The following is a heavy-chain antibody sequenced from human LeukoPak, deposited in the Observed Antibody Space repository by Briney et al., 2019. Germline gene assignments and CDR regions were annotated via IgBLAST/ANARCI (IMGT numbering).Heavy chain of an antibody. CDR1: GFNFNDYS. J-gene: IGHJ4*02. CDR2: ITSTSRTI. CDR3: ARDFPDNSLFDL. V-gene: IGHV3-21*06. D-gene: IGHD5-24*01. Sequence: PGGSLRLSCEVSGFNFNDYSMHWVRQAPGKGPEWVASITSTSRTIYYADSVQGRFIISRDNAKNTVSLEMNSLRGEDAALYYCARDFPDNSLFDLWGRGTLVSVSS.